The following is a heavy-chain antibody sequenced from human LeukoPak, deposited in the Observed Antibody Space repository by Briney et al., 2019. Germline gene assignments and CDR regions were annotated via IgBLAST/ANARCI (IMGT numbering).Heavy chain of an antibody. CDR3: ARDGGSYCSGGSCYYVPPTDY. CDR2: ISYDGSNK. CDR1: GFTFSSYA. J-gene: IGHJ4*02. V-gene: IGHV3-30*04. D-gene: IGHD2-15*01. Sequence: SGGSLRLSCAASGFTFSSYAMHWVRQAPGKGLEWVAVISYDGSNKYYADSVKGRFTISRDNSKNTLYLQMNSLRAEDTAVYYCARDGGSYCSGGSCYYVPPTDYWGQGTLVTVSS.